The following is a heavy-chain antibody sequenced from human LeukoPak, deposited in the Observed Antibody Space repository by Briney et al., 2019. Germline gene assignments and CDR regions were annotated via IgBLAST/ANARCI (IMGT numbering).Heavy chain of an antibody. D-gene: IGHD5-12*01. CDR3: ARDSGYDLS. Sequence: SETWSLTCTVSGDSISSYFWSWLRQPPGKGLELIGRMYTSGNTIYNPSLKSRVSMSVDTSKNQLSLKVRSVTAADTAVYYCARDSGYDLSWGQGTLVTVSS. CDR2: MYTSGNT. V-gene: IGHV4-4*07. J-gene: IGHJ4*02. CDR1: GDSISSYF.